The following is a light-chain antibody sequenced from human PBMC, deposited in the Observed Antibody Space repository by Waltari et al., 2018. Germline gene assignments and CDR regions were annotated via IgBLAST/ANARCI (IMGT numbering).Light chain of an antibody. CDR2: GAS. CDR3: QQYDDWLFT. Sequence: EIVMTQSPATLSVSPGEGATLSCRASQNIGNNLAWYQQKPGQAPRLLISGASSRATGIPARFSGSGSGTEFTLTITSLQSEDFAVYSCQQYDDWLFTFGQGTRLEIK. J-gene: IGKJ5*01. V-gene: IGKV3-15*01. CDR1: QNIGNN.